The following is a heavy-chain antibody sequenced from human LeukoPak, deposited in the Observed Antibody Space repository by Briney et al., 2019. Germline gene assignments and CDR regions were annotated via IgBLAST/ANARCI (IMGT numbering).Heavy chain of an antibody. J-gene: IGHJ6*02. D-gene: IGHD3-3*01. CDR1: VFTISSYE. CDR3: ARARPGYYDFWSGYQKYYYYGMDV. CDR2: ISSSGSTI. V-gene: IGHV3-48*03. Sequence: GGSLRLSCAASVFTISSYEMNWVRQAPGKGLEWVSYISSSGSTIYYADSVKGRFTISRDNAKNSLYLQMNSLRAEDAAVYYCARARPGYYDFWSGYQKYYYYGMDVWGQGTTVTVSS.